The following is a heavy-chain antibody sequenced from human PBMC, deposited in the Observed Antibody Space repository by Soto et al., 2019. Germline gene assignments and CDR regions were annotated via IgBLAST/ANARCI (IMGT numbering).Heavy chain of an antibody. J-gene: IGHJ6*02. CDR2: IYYSGIS. CDR1: GGSTSSGGFY. D-gene: IGHD5-18*01. CDR3: ARNGYTYGMDV. Sequence: ASETLSLTCTVSGGSTSSGGFYWSWIRQHPGKGLEWIGYIYYSGISYYNPSLKSRVSISLDTSRNQFSMTLNSVTAADTAVYYCARNGYTYGMDVWGQGATGTVS. V-gene: IGHV4-31*03.